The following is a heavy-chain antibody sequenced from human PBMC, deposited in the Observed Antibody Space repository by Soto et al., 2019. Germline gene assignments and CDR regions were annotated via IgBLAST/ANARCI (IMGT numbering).Heavy chain of an antibody. J-gene: IGHJ4*02. V-gene: IGHV4-30-4*08. D-gene: IGHD3-22*01. CDR3: ASIPTCNSGDYYPDY. Sequence: SETLSLTCAICGGYIRSGGYYWSWIPQDPGKGRDWIGYIHYSGRTHSNPSLNSRVTISIDTSRNQFSLKVTSLTVADTTMYYCASIPTCNSGDYYPDYWGQGTLVTVSS. CDR2: IHYSGRT. CDR1: GGYIRSGGYY.